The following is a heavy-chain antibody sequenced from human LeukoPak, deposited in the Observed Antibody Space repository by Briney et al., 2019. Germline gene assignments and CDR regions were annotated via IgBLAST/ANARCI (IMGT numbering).Heavy chain of an antibody. CDR1: GFTFSSYS. J-gene: IGHJ4*02. V-gene: IGHV3-21*01. Sequence: GGSLRLSCAASGFTFSSYSMNWVRQAPGKGLEWVSSISSSSSYIYYADSVKGRFTISRDNAKKSLYLQMNSLRAEDTAVYYCAKDDDVVVVVGTAPFDYWGQGTLVTVSS. CDR3: AKDDDVVVVVGTAPFDY. CDR2: ISSSSSYI. D-gene: IGHD2-15*01.